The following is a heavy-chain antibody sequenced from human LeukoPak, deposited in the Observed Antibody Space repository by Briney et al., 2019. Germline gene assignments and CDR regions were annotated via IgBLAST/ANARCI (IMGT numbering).Heavy chain of an antibody. CDR1: GYTFTSYD. Sequence: ASVKVSCKASGYTFTSYDINWVRQATGQGLEWMGWMNPNSGNTGYAQKFQGRVTMTRNTSISTAYMELSSLRSEDTAVYYCARWESGSTSWFVDYWGQGTLVTVSS. CDR2: MNPNSGNT. D-gene: IGHD2-2*01. J-gene: IGHJ4*02. V-gene: IGHV1-8*01. CDR3: ARWESGSTSWFVDY.